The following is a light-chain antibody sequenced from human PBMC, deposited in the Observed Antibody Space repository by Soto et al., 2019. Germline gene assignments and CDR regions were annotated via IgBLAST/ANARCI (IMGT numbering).Light chain of an antibody. CDR1: QTISNY. Sequence: ISVAAASSKLSASLGDRVTITCRASQTISNYLNWYQQKSGRAPELLVYAASNLQSGVPSRFTGSGSCTHFTRTISGLGPADFATDSCHQSYNPPIPFGQGTRLEIK. V-gene: IGKV1-39*01. J-gene: IGKJ5*01. CDR2: AAS. CDR3: HQSYNPPIP.